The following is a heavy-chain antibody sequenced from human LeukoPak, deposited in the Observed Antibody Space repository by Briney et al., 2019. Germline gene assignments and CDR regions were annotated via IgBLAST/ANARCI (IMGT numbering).Heavy chain of an antibody. CDR2: INHSGST. CDR3: ARLIKGERSYYYYYGMDV. V-gene: IGHV4-34*01. D-gene: IGHD1-26*01. CDR1: GGSFSGYY. Sequence: SETLSLTCAVYGGSFSGYYWSWIRQPPGKGLEWIGEINHSGSTNYNPSLKSRVTISVDTSKNQFSLKLSSVTAADTAVYYCARLIKGERSYYYYYGMDVWGQGTTVTVSS. J-gene: IGHJ6*02.